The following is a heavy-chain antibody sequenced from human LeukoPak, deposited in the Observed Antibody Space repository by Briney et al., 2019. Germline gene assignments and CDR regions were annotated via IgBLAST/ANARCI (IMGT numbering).Heavy chain of an antibody. CDR3: ARDTDYYDSSGYPS. CDR2: ISGSGGST. CDR1: GFTFSSYA. D-gene: IGHD3-22*01. V-gene: IGHV3-23*01. Sequence: GGSLRLSCAASGFTFSSYAMSWVRQAPGKGLEWVSAISGSGGSTYYADSVKGRFTISRDNSKNTLYLQMNSLRAEDTAVYYCARDTDYYDSSGYPSWGQGTLVTVSS. J-gene: IGHJ4*02.